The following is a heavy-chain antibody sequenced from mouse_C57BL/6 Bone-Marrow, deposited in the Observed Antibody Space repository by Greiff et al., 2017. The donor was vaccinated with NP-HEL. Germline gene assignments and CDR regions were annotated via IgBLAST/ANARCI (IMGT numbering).Heavy chain of an antibody. D-gene: IGHD2-5*01. V-gene: IGHV5-6*01. J-gene: IGHJ2*01. CDR2: ISSGGSYT. CDR3: ARHYYSNYFDY. Sequence: EVQLKESGGDLVKPGGSLKLSCAASGFTFSSYGMSWVRQTPDKRLERVATISSGGSYTYYPDSVKGRFTISRDNAKNTLYLQMSSLKSEDTAMYYCARHYYSNYFDYWGQGTTLTVSS. CDR1: GFTFSSYG.